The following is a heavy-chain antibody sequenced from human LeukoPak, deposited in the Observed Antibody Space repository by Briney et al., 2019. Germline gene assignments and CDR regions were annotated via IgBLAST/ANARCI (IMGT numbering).Heavy chain of an antibody. V-gene: IGHV3-7*01. J-gene: IGHJ5*02. D-gene: IGHD3-9*01. CDR3: ARGRATYYDILTGYYTGWFDP. CDR2: IKQDGSEK. Sequence: GGSLRLSCAASGFTFSSYWMSWVRQAPGKGLEWVANIKQDGSEKYYVDSVKGRFTISRDNAKNSLYLQMNSLRAEDTAVYYCARGRATYYDILTGYYTGWFDPWGQGTLVTVSS. CDR1: GFTFSSYW.